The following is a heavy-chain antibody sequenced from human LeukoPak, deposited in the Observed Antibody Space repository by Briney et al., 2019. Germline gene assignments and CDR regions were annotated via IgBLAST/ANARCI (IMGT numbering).Heavy chain of an antibody. CDR1: GVSISSSNSY. CDR3: ARGDGDYGWFDP. D-gene: IGHD4-17*01. Sequence: SETLSLTCTVSGVSISSSNSYWGWIRQPPGTGLEWIGSIYYSGNTYYNASLKSRVTISVDTSKNHFSLKLSSVTAADTAVYYCARGDGDYGWFDPWGQGTLVTVSS. CDR2: IYYSGNT. J-gene: IGHJ5*02. V-gene: IGHV4-39*07.